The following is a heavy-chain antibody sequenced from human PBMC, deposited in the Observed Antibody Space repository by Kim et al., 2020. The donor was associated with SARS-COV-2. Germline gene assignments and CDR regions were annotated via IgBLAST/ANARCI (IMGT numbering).Heavy chain of an antibody. D-gene: IGHD5-18*01. J-gene: IGHJ5*02. V-gene: IGHV1-69*13. Sequence: SVKVSCKASGGTFSSYAISWVRQAPGQGLEWMGGIIPIFGTANYAQKFQGRVTITADESTSTAYMELSSLRSEDTAVYYCARLDTAMVPFDGNWFDPWGQGTLVTVSS. CDR3: ARLDTAMVPFDGNWFDP. CDR2: IIPIFGTA. CDR1: GGTFSSYA.